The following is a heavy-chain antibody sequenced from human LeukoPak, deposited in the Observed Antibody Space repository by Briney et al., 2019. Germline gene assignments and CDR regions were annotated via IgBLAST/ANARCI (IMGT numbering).Heavy chain of an antibody. V-gene: IGHV3-74*01. J-gene: IGHJ3*02. CDR3: ARELGYCSSTSCYQYAFDI. Sequence: GGSLRLSCAAYGFTFSSYWMHWVRPAPGQGLVWVSRINSDRSSTSYADSVKGRFTISRDKAKNTLYLQMNSLRAEDTAVYYCARELGYCSSTSCYQYAFDIWGQGTMVTVSS. CDR2: INSDRSST. D-gene: IGHD2-2*01. CDR1: GFTFSSYW.